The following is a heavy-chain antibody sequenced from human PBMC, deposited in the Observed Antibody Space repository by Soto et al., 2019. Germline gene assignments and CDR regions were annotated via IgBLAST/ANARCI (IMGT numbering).Heavy chain of an antibody. J-gene: IGHJ4*02. V-gene: IGHV3-66*01. CDR2: IYSGGST. Sequence: GGSLRLSCAASGFTVSSNYMSWVRQAPGKGLEWVSVIYSGGSTYYADSVKGRFTISRDNSKNTLYHQMNSLRAEDTAVYYCARDGITGTTGYLDYWGQGTLVTVSS. CDR3: ARDGITGTTGYLDY. CDR1: GFTVSSNY. D-gene: IGHD1-7*01.